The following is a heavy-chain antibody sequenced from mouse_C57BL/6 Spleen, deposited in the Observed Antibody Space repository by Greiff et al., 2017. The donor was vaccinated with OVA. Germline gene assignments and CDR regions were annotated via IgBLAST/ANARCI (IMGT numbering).Heavy chain of an antibody. CDR1: GYTFTDYY. V-gene: IGHV1-19*01. CDR3: ARYWVDY. J-gene: IGHJ2*01. Sequence: VHVKQSGPVLVKPGASVKMSCKASGYTFTDYYMNWVKQSHGKSLEWIGVINPYNGGTSYNQKFKGKATLTVDKSSSTAYMELNSLTSEDSAVYYCARYWVDYWGQGTTLTVSS. CDR2: INPYNGGT.